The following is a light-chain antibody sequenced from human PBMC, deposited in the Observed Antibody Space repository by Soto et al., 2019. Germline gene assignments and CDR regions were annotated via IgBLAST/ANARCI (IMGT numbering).Light chain of an antibody. CDR3: QQSYNAPLT. V-gene: IGKV1-39*01. Sequence: DIQMTQSPSSLSASVGDRVTITCRASQSISNYLNWYQRKAGKAPKLLIHAASSLQSGVPSRFTGSGSGTDYTLTISSLQSDDFATYYCQQSYNAPLTFGGGTKV. CDR1: QSISNY. CDR2: AAS. J-gene: IGKJ4*01.